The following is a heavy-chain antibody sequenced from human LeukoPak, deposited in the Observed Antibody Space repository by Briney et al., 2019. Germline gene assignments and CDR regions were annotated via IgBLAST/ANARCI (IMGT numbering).Heavy chain of an antibody. J-gene: IGHJ4*02. V-gene: IGHV3-74*01. D-gene: IGHD2-2*01. Sequence: GGSLRLSCAVSGFTFSSYWMHWVRQAPGMGLVWVSRIKGDGSSTTYADSVKGRVTISRDNAKNTLYLQMNSLRAEDTAVYYCARDPDDCSSTRCYSYFDCWGQGALVTVSS. CDR2: IKGDGSST. CDR1: GFTFSSYW. CDR3: ARDPDDCSSTRCYSYFDC.